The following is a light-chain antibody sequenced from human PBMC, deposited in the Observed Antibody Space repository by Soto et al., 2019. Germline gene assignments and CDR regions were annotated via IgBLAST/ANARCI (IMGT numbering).Light chain of an antibody. V-gene: IGKV1-5*01. Sequence: MEMTQAAYAWRSCVAERLTIKFRASQSISSWLAWYQQKPGKAPKLLIYDASSLESGVPSRFSGSGSGTEFTLSGLGLQPDDFATYYCQPYNSYWTFAQGTKVDIK. CDR2: DAS. J-gene: IGKJ1*01. CDR1: QSISSW. CDR3: QPYNSYWT.